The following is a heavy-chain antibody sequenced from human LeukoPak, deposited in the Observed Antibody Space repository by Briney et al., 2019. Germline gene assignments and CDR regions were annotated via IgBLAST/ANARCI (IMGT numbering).Heavy chain of an antibody. CDR3: ARSLWGTIVVVPAAPYYYMDA. J-gene: IGHJ6*03. V-gene: IGHV4-34*01. Sequence: ASETLSLTCAVYGGSFSGYYWSWIRQPPGKGLEWIGEINHSGSTNYNPSLKSRVTISVDTSKNQFSLKLSSVTAADTAVYYCARSLWGTIVVVPAAPYYYMDAWGKGTTVTVSS. CDR1: GGSFSGYY. CDR2: INHSGST. D-gene: IGHD2-2*01.